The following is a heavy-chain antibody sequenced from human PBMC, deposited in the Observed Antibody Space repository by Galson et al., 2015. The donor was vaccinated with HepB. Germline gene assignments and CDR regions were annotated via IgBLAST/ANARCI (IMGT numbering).Heavy chain of an antibody. CDR3: ARVGGIRIAAAAY. CDR2: INAGNGNT. CDR1: GSTFTSYA. Sequence: SVTVSCKASGSTFTSYAMHWVRQAPGQRLEWMGWINAGNGNTKYSQKFQGRVTITRDTSASTAYMELSSLRSEDTAVYYCARVGGIRIAAAAYWGQGTLVTVSS. J-gene: IGHJ4*02. D-gene: IGHD6-13*01. V-gene: IGHV1-3*01.